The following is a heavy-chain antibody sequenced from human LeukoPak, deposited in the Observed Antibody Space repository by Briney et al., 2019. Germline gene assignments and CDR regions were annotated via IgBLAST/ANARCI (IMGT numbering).Heavy chain of an antibody. Sequence: GGSLRLSCAASGFTFSSYGMHWVRQAPGKGLEWVAVVWYDGRNRDYADSVKGRFTISKDNSNNMVFLQMDRLRAEDTAVYYCARLWGGNGYSGGSLNLWGQGTLVTVSS. V-gene: IGHV3-33*01. CDR3: ARLWGGNGYSGGSLNL. CDR2: VWYDGRNR. J-gene: IGHJ5*02. D-gene: IGHD3-16*01. CDR1: GFTFSSYG.